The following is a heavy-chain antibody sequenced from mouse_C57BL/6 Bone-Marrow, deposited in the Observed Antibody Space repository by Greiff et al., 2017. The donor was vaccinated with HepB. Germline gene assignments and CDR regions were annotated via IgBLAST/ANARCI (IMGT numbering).Heavy chain of an antibody. J-gene: IGHJ1*03. CDR1: GYSFTDYN. Sequence: LQESGPELVKPGASVKISCKASGYSFTDYNMNWVKQSNGKSLEWIGVINPNYGTTSYNQKFKGKATLTVDQSSSTAYIQLNSLTSEDSAVYYCALITTVSYWYFDVWGTGTTVTVSS. CDR3: ALITTVSYWYFDV. D-gene: IGHD1-1*01. V-gene: IGHV1-39*01. CDR2: INPNYGTT.